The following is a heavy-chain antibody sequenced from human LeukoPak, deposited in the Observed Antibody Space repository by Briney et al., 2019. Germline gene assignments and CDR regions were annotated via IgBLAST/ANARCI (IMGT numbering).Heavy chain of an antibody. Sequence: PSETLSLTCTVSGGSISSYYWTWIRQPPGKGLEWIGYIYYGGSTNYNPSLKSRVTISVDTSKNQFSLKLSSVTAADTAVYYCARWYYYDSTYAFDIWGQGTMVTVSS. J-gene: IGHJ3*02. CDR1: GGSISSYY. V-gene: IGHV4-59*01. CDR2: IYYGGST. D-gene: IGHD3-22*01. CDR3: ARWYYYDSTYAFDI.